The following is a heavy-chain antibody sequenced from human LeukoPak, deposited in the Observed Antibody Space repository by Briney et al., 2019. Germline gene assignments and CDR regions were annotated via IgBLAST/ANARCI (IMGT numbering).Heavy chain of an antibody. J-gene: IGHJ4*02. CDR3: AREGTWSNYYDY. D-gene: IGHD3-3*01. Sequence: PGGSLRLSCAASGFTFSDYAMGWVRQAPGKGLEWVSAVSGGSSNTYYADSVKGRFTISRDNSKNTLYLQMNSLRAEDTAVYYCAREGTWSNYYDYWGQGTLVTVSS. V-gene: IGHV3-23*01. CDR2: VSGGSSNT. CDR1: GFTFSDYA.